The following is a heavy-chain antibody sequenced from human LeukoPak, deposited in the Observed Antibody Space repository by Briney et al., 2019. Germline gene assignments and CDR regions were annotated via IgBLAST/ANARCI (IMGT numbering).Heavy chain of an antibody. CDR3: ARFLPGIAAAGFPSPRALFDY. CDR1: GGSISSSGYY. V-gene: IGHV4-39*07. J-gene: IGHJ4*02. Sequence: SETLSLTCTVSGGSISSSGYYWSWIRQPPGKGLEWIGEINHSGSTNYNPSLKSRVTISADTSKNQLSLKLSSVTAADTAVYYCARFLPGIAAAGFPSPRALFDYWGQGTLVTVSS. D-gene: IGHD6-13*01. CDR2: INHSGST.